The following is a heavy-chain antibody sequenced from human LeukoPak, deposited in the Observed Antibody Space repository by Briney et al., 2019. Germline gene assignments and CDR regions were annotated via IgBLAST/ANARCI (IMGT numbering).Heavy chain of an antibody. Sequence: SENLSLTCAVSGYSISSGYYWGWIRQPPGKGLEWIGTIYHSGSTSYYPSLKSQITITVDTPKNQFSLNLSSVTAADRAVYYWARLASSSSTIDYWGEGTLVTVSS. D-gene: IGHD6-6*01. CDR2: IYHSGST. V-gene: IGHV4-38-2*01. CDR1: GYSISSGYY. J-gene: IGHJ4*02. CDR3: ARLASSSSTIDY.